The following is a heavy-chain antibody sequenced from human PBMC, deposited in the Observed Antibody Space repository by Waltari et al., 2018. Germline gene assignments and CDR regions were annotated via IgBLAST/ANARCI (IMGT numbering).Heavy chain of an antibody. J-gene: IGHJ3*02. Sequence: EVLLVESGGGLVQTGGYLRLSCAASRFPFGNYWMNWVRQAPGKGLEWVANINQDGSEEYYVDSVKGRFTISRDNAKNSLYLEMKTLRAEDTAIYYCARTGARWLQFAAFDIWGQGTMVTVSS. D-gene: IGHD5-12*01. CDR1: RFPFGNYW. CDR2: INQDGSEE. CDR3: ARTGARWLQFAAFDI. V-gene: IGHV3-7*01.